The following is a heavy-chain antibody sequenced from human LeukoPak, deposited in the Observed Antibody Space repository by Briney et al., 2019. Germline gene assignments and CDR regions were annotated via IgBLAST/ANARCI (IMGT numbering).Heavy chain of an antibody. CDR2: VNPTGGGT. D-gene: IGHD3-3*01. J-gene: IGHJ5*02. Sequence: GASVKVSCRASRSSFNDYSFHWVRQAPGQGLEYMGRVNPTGGGTRYAQKFQGRVTMTRDMSTSTVYMDLTSLRSDDTAVYYCARERGRLLRFLEWHRNWFDPWGQGTLVTVSS. CDR3: ARERGRLLRFLEWHRNWFDP. V-gene: IGHV1-46*02. CDR1: RSSFNDYS.